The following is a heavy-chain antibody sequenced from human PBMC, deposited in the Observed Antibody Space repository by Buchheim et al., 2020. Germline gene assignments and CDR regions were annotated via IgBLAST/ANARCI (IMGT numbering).Heavy chain of an antibody. J-gene: IGHJ6*02. D-gene: IGHD3-3*01. CDR1: GGSISSGGYY. CDR3: ARDGSPYYDLWSGYYYYYYGMDV. Sequence: QVQLQESGPGLVKPSQTLSLTCTVSGGSISSGGYYWSWIRQHPGKGLEWIGYIYYSGSTYYNPSLKSRVTISVDTSKNQFSLKLSSVTAADTAVYYCARDGSPYYDLWSGYYYYYYGMDVWGQGTT. V-gene: IGHV4-31*03. CDR2: IYYSGST.